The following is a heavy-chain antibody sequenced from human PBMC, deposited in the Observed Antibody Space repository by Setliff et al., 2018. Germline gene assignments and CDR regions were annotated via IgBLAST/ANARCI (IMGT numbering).Heavy chain of an antibody. CDR1: GGSISSGGYS. J-gene: IGHJ5*02. CDR3: AKVITVFGVVIMENWFDP. Sequence: PSETLSLTCVVSGGSISSGGYSWSWIRQPPGKGLEWIGYISRSGTTYYKSSLKSRVTISVDMSKNQFSLKLSSVTAADTAVYYCAKVITVFGVVIMENWFDPWGQGTLVTVSS. D-gene: IGHD3-3*01. V-gene: IGHV4-30-2*02. CDR2: ISRSGTT.